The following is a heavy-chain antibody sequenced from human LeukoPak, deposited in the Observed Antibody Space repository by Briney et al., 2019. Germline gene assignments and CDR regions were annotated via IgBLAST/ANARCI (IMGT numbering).Heavy chain of an antibody. CDR2: INPSGGST. Sequence: ASVKVSCKASGYTFTSYYMHWVRQAPGQGLEWMGIINPSGGSTSYAQRFQGRVTMTRDTSTSTVYMELSSLRSEDTAVYYCASGIRGDYVWGSYRTYFDYWGQGTLVTVSS. D-gene: IGHD3-16*02. V-gene: IGHV1-46*01. CDR3: ASGIRGDYVWGSYRTYFDY. CDR1: GYTFTSYY. J-gene: IGHJ4*02.